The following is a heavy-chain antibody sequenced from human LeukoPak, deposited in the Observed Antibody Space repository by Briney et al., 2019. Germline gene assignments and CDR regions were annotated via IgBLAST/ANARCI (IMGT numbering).Heavy chain of an antibody. CDR1: GFTFSTYS. Sequence: GGSLRLSCAASGFTFSTYSMNWVRQAPGKGLEWVSYISSSSSTIYYADSVKGRFTISRDNAKNSLYLQMNSLRAEDTAVYYCASGYDSGYWGQGTLVTVSS. CDR2: ISSSSSTI. CDR3: ASGYDSGY. D-gene: IGHD3-16*01. V-gene: IGHV3-48*01. J-gene: IGHJ4*02.